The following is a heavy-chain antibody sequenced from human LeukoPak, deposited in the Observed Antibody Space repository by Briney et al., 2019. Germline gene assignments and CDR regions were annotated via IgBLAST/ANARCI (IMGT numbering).Heavy chain of an antibody. D-gene: IGHD5-18*01. Sequence: GGSLRLSCAASGFTFSTYWMTWVRQAPGKGLEWVANIKQDGSEKYYVDSVKGRFNISRDNAKNSLYLQMNSLRDEDTAVYYCARGQTWIQLWPRGQGTLVTVSS. V-gene: IGHV3-7*04. CDR2: IKQDGSEK. CDR1: GFTFSTYW. CDR3: ARGQTWIQLWP. J-gene: IGHJ5*02.